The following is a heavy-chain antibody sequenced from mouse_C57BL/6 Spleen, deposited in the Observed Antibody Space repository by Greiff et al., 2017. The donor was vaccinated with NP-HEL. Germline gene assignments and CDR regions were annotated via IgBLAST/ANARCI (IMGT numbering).Heavy chain of an antibody. CDR1: GFTFSDYG. D-gene: IGHD1-1*01. CDR3: ARGSSYVWFAY. CDR2: ISSGSSTI. V-gene: IGHV5-17*01. Sequence: EVKLMESGGGLVKPGGSLKLSCAASGFTFSDYGMHWVRQAPEKGLEWVAYISSGSSTIYYADTVKGRFTISRDNAKNTLFLQMTSLRSEDTAMYYCARGSSYVWFAYWGQGTLVTVSA. J-gene: IGHJ3*01.